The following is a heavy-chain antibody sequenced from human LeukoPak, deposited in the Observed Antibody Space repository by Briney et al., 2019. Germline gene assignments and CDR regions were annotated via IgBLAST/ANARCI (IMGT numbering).Heavy chain of an antibody. CDR1: GFTFSSYA. V-gene: IGHV3-30-3*01. CDR2: ISYDGSNK. D-gene: IGHD3-16*01. CDR3: AKVPHSWGLFDS. J-gene: IGHJ4*02. Sequence: GGSLRLSCAASGFTFSSYAMHWVRQAPGKGLEWVAVISYDGSNKYYADSVKGRFTISRDNSKNTLYLQMDSLRTEDTAVYYCAKVPHSWGLFDSWGQGTLVTVSS.